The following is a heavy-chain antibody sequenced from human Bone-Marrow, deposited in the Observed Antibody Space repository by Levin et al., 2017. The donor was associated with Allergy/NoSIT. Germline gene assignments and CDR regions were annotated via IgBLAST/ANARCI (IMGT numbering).Heavy chain of an antibody. D-gene: IGHD1-20*01. CDR3: AKDRLDYNWNGRHDAFEV. J-gene: IGHJ3*01. CDR1: GYMFTGYY. Sequence: GASVKVSCQTSGYMFTGYYIHWVRQAPGKGLEWMGYINPNIGVTNYPLNFQGRVTVTSDTATATAYMELSSLTSDDTAVYLCAKDRLDYNWNGRHDAFEVWGQGTLVTVSS. CDR2: INPNIGVT. V-gene: IGHV1-2*02.